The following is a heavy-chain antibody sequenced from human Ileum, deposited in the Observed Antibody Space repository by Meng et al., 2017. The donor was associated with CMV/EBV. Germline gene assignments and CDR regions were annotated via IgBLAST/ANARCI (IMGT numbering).Heavy chain of an antibody. CDR2: IQYTGTT. CDR3: ARYYCSDRCYHFDY. CDR1: GDSISSYY. V-gene: IGHV4-59*01. J-gene: IGHJ4*02. D-gene: IGHD2-15*01. Sequence: SETLSLTCTVSGDSISSYYWSWIRQPPGKGLEWIGYIQYTGTTNYNPSLRSRVTISVDTSKNQLSLKLASVTAADTAIYYCARYYCSDRCYHFDYWGQGTMVTVSS.